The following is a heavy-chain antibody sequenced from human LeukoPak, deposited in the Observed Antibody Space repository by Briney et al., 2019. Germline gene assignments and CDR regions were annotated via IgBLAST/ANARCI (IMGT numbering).Heavy chain of an antibody. CDR3: ARASLSSLLTFDY. CDR1: GFTSSSYW. D-gene: IGHD2-15*01. J-gene: IGHJ4*02. V-gene: IGHV3-7*01. CDR2: IKQGGSQK. Sequence: GRSLRLSCAASGFTSSSYWMNWVRQAPGKGLEWVAIIKQGGSQKYYVDSVKGRFTISTDTAKNSLYLLMNSLRAEDTAVYYCARASLSSLLTFDYWGQGTLVTVSS.